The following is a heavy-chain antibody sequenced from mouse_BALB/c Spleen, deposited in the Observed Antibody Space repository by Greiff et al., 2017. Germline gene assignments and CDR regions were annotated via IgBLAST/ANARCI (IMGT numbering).Heavy chain of an antibody. Sequence: VKLQQSGAELVKPGASVKLSCKASGYTFTSYYMYWVKQRPGQGLEWIGEINPSNGGTNFNEKFKSKATLTVDKSSSTAYMQLSSLTSEDSAVYYCTNYGAYWGQGTLVTVSA. CDR1: GYTFTSYY. CDR2: INPSNGGT. D-gene: IGHD1-1*02. J-gene: IGHJ3*01. V-gene: IGHV1S81*02. CDR3: TNYGAY.